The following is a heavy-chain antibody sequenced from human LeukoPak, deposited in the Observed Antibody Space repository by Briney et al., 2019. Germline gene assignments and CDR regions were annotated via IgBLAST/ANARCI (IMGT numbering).Heavy chain of an antibody. Sequence: GGSLRLSCAASGFTFSSYALSWVHQAPGNGLEWVSTIGSGGSTYYADSVKGRFTISRDNSKNTLYLQMNSLRAEDTAVYYCAKEPIGGGYFDYWGQGTLVTVSS. CDR2: IGSGGST. CDR3: AKEPIGGGYFDY. D-gene: IGHD3-16*01. V-gene: IGHV3-23*01. J-gene: IGHJ4*02. CDR1: GFTFSSYA.